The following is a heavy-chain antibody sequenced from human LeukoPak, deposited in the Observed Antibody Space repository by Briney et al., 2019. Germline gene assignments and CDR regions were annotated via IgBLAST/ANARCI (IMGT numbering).Heavy chain of an antibody. CDR2: ITTYNGNT. J-gene: IGHJ3*02. CDR3: ARGRYFDCPPCAFDI. D-gene: IGHD3-9*01. Sequence: GASVKVSCKASGYTFRDFGISWVRQAPGQGLEWMGWITTYNGNTNYIQKLQGRVTMTTDTSTSTAYMELSSLRSEDTAVYYCARGRYFDCPPCAFDIWGQGTMVTVSS. V-gene: IGHV1-18*01. CDR1: GYTFRDFG.